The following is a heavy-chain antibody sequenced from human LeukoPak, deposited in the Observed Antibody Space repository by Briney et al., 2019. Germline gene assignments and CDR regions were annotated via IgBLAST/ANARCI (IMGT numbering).Heavy chain of an antibody. CDR2: IYYSGST. J-gene: IGHJ6*03. Sequence: SETLSLTCTVSGGSISSYYWSWIRQPPGKGLEWIGYIYYSGSTNYNPSLKSRVTISVDTSKNQFSLKLSSVTAADTAVYYCARAPDYGGSPGYYYMDVWGKGTTVTVSS. V-gene: IGHV4-59*01. CDR1: GGSISSYY. CDR3: ARAPDYGGSPGYYYMDV. D-gene: IGHD4-23*01.